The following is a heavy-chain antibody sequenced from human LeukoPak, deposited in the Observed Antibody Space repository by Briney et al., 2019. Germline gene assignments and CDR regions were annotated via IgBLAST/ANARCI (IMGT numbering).Heavy chain of an antibody. Sequence: GGSLRLSCVASGFSFSDYYMSWIRQAPGKGLEWVSYIGSTIYYADSVKGRFTISRDNAKNSLYLQMNSLRAEDTAVYYCARDRGIVGTTGYYYMDVWGKGTTVTVSS. CDR2: IGSTI. CDR3: ARDRGIVGTTGYYYMDV. CDR1: GFSFSDYY. V-gene: IGHV3-11*04. J-gene: IGHJ6*03. D-gene: IGHD1-26*01.